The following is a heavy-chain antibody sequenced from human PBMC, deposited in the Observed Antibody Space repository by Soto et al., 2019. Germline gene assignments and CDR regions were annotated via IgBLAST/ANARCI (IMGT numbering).Heavy chain of an antibody. CDR3: ARSYDFRYGMDV. CDR1: RFTFSTYA. D-gene: IGHD3-3*01. V-gene: IGHV3-23*01. J-gene: IGHJ6*02. CDR2: ITGSGSST. Sequence: GGSLRLSCAASRFTFSTYAMTWVRQAPGKGLEWVSLITGSGSSTYYAESMKGRFTISRDNSKNTVYLQINSLRAEDTAVYYCARSYDFRYGMDVWGQGTTVTVSS.